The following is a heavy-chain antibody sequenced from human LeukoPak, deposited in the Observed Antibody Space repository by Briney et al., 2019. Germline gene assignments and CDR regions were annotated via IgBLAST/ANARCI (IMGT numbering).Heavy chain of an antibody. J-gene: IGHJ4*02. Sequence: GRSLRLSCAASGFTFSRYATHWVRQAPGKGLEWVAVISGDATTKRYADSVEGRFTISRDNSNNTLYLQMDSLRGDDTAVYYCAKKGGTSGATDYFDYWGQGTLVSVSS. D-gene: IGHD5-12*01. CDR3: AKKGGTSGATDYFDY. V-gene: IGHV3-30-3*02. CDR1: GFTFSRYA. CDR2: ISGDATTK.